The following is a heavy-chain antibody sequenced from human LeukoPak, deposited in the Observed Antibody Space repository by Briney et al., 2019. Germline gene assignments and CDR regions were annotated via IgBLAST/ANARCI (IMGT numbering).Heavy chain of an antibody. D-gene: IGHD2-2*01. CDR1: GYSISSGYQ. Sequence: SDTLSLTCVVSGYSISSGYQWAWIRQSPGKGLEWIGSIYHTGSAHYNPSLQSRVTISVDTSNNQFSLRLNSATAADTAIYYCARDPRWLTPDCTSTSCYENYFDPWGQGTLVTVSS. CDR2: IYHTGSA. CDR3: ARDPRWLTPDCTSTSCYENYFDP. J-gene: IGHJ5*02. V-gene: IGHV4-38-2*02.